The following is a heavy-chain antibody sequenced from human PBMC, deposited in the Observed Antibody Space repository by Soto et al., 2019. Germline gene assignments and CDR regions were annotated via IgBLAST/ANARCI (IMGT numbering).Heavy chain of an antibody. CDR1: GYSISSGYY. V-gene: IGHV4-38-2*01. D-gene: IGHD6-25*01. Sequence: PSETLSLTCAVSGYSISSGYYWGWIWQPPGKGLEWIGSIYHSGSTYYNPSLKSRVTISVDTSKNQFSLKLSSVTAADTAVYYCAGRIAAANGAFDIWGQGTMVTVSS. CDR3: AGRIAAANGAFDI. J-gene: IGHJ3*02. CDR2: IYHSGST.